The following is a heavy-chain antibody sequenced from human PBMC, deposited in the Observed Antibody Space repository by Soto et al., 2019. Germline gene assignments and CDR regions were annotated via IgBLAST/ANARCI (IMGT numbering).Heavy chain of an antibody. V-gene: IGHV4-61*01. CDR3: ARQNCGGDCNVDY. Sequence: QVQLQESGPGLVKPSETLSLTCTVSGGSVSSGTYYWTWIRQPPGKGLEWIGYVYYSGSTNYNPSLKSRATISVDTSKNQFSLKLTSVTAADTAVYYCARQNCGGDCNVDYWGQGTLVTVSS. CDR1: GGSVSSGTYY. J-gene: IGHJ4*02. D-gene: IGHD2-21*02. CDR2: VYYSGST.